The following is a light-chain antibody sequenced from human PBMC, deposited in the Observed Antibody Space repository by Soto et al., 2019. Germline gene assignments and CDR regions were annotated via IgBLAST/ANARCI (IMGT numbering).Light chain of an antibody. V-gene: IGKV1-39*01. J-gene: IGKJ1*01. CDR3: QQSYSTPRT. CDR2: AAS. CDR1: QGIRND. Sequence: SQMTQSPSSLSSSVGDRITITCRASQGIRNDLGWYQQKPGKAPKLLIYAASSLQSGVPSRFSGSGSGTDFTLTISSLQPEDFATYYCQQSYSTPRTFGQGTKVDIK.